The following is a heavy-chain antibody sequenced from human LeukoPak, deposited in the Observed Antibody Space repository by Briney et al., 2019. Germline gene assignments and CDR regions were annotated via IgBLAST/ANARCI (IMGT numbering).Heavy chain of an antibody. CDR1: GYTFTSYG. Sequence: ASVKVSCKASGYTFTSYGISWVRQAPGQGLEWMGWISAYNGNTNYAQKLQGRLTMTTDTSTSTAYMELRSLRSDDTAVYYCARGAHCSSTSCHYYFDYWGQGTLVTVSS. V-gene: IGHV1-18*01. D-gene: IGHD2-2*01. CDR2: ISAYNGNT. CDR3: ARGAHCSSTSCHYYFDY. J-gene: IGHJ4*02.